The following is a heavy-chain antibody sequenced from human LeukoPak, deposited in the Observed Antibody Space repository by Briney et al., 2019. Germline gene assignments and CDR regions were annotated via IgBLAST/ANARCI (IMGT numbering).Heavy chain of an antibody. CDR2: INWNGGST. Sequence: PGGSLRLSCAASGFTFDDYGMSWVRQAPGKGLEWVSGINWNGGSTGYADSVKGRFTISRDNAKNSLYLQMNSLRAEDTAVYYCAKDVLSSAHYYYYYMDVWGKGTTVTVSS. CDR1: GFTFDDYG. J-gene: IGHJ6*03. V-gene: IGHV3-20*04. D-gene: IGHD3-22*01. CDR3: AKDVLSSAHYYYYYMDV.